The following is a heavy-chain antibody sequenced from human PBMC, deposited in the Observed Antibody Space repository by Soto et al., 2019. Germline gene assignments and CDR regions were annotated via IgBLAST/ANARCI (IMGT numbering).Heavy chain of an antibody. D-gene: IGHD2-8*01. J-gene: IGHJ5*02. Sequence: PVGSLRLSCAASGFTFSSYGMHWVRQAPGEGLEWVAVISYDGSNKYYADSVKDRFTISRDNSKNTLFLQMNSLRGEDTAVYYCAKDGALGYCTNGVCYTSGWFAPWGQGTLGTVSS. CDR3: AKDGALGYCTNGVCYTSGWFAP. CDR1: GFTFSSYG. V-gene: IGHV3-30*18. CDR2: ISYDGSNK.